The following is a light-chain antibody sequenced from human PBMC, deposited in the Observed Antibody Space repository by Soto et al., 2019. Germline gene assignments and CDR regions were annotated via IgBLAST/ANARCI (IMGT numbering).Light chain of an antibody. J-gene: IGKJ4*01. CDR2: AAS. Sequence: DIQLTQSPSFLSASVGDRVTITCRASQGISSYLAWYQQKPGKAPKLLIYAASTLQSGVPSRFSGSGSGTEFTLTISSLQPEDLATYYCQQLNSSPLTFGGATKVEIK. V-gene: IGKV1-9*01. CDR3: QQLNSSPLT. CDR1: QGISSY.